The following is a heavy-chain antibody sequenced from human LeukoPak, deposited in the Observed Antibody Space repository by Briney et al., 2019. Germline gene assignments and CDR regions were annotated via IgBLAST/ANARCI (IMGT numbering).Heavy chain of an antibody. CDR3: TSNLYCSTSSCYTLDN. V-gene: IGHV3-15*01. CDR1: GFTFSNGW. D-gene: IGHD2-2*02. CDR2: IKSKSERGTT. Sequence: PGGSLRLSCAASGFTFSNGWMSWVRQAPGKGLEWVGRIKSKSERGTTDYAAPVKGRFTISSDGSTNTVYLHMNSLKTEDTAVYFCTSNLYCSTSSCYTLDNWGQGTLVAVSP. J-gene: IGHJ4*02.